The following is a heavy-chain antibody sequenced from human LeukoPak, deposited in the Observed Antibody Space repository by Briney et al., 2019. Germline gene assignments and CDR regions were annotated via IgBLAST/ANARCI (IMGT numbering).Heavy chain of an antibody. CDR3: AHRTMVVTPYYFDY. J-gene: IGHJ4*02. D-gene: IGHD4-23*01. CDR2: IYWSDDK. Sequence: SGPTLVKPTQTLTLTCTFSEFSLTTSGVGVGWIRQPPGKALEWLALIYWSDDKRYSPSLKSRLTITKDTSKNQVVLTMTNMDPVDTATYYCAHRTMVVTPYYFDYWSQGTLVTVSS. CDR1: EFSLTTSGVG. V-gene: IGHV2-5*01.